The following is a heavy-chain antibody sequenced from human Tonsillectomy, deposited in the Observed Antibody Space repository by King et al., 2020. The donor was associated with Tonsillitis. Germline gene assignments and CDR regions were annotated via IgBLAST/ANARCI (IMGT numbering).Heavy chain of an antibody. CDR3: SKLTRGGGVFEV. CDR1: GYSFADYW. V-gene: IGHV5-51*01. D-gene: IGHD2-8*02. Sequence: EPQLVQSGAEVKKPGASLKISCVGSGYSFADYWIGWVRQMPGKGLEWMGIIYPADSDTSYGPSFEGQVTISVDRSINTAYLQWSSLKASDTATYYCSKLTRGGGVFEVWGQGTLVSVSP. J-gene: IGHJ3*01. CDR2: IYPADSDT.